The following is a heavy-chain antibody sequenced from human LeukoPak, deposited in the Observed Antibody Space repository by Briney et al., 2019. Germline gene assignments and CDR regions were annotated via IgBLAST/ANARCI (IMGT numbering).Heavy chain of an antibody. V-gene: IGHV4-30-4*01. J-gene: IGHJ4*01. Sequence: SPTCPVSRGSIRRGDFYWGWVPQPPRKGPGWIGDIFYSGSTYYNPALKSRVTISVDTSKNQFSLKLSSVTAADTAVYYCARVEGEDTAMFYWGQGTLVTVSS. CDR2: IFYSGST. D-gene: IGHD5-18*01. CDR3: ARVEGEDTAMFY. CDR1: RGSIRRGDFY.